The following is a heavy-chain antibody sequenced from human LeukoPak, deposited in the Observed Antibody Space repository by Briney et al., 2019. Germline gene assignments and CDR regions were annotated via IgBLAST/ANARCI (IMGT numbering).Heavy chain of an antibody. J-gene: IGHJ5*02. CDR3: ARDRGRGTTTTGSNWFDP. Sequence: GRSPRLSCAASGFTFSSYAMHWVRQAPGKGLEWVAVISFHGSNKYYADSVRGRFTISRDNSQNTLYLQMNSLRAEDTAVYYCARDRGRGTTTTGSNWFDPWGQGTLVTVSS. CDR2: ISFHGSNK. V-gene: IGHV3-30-3*01. CDR1: GFTFSSYA. D-gene: IGHD1-1*01.